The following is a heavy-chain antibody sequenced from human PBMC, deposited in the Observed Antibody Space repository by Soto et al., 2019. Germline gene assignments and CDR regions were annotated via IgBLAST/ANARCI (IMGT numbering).Heavy chain of an antibody. D-gene: IGHD3-3*01. CDR1: GYTFMNFG. Sequence: QVQLVQSGPEVKKPGASVKVSCKASGYTFMNFGISWVRRAPGQGLEWMGWISTYNGNTNYAQNLHDRVSMTTDTSTTTADLDLSSLRPDAAAVLYCAADGPSPRFLAWSQPRPHYSGMDDWGQGPRVPVSS. J-gene: IGHJ6*02. V-gene: IGHV1-18*01. CDR2: ISTYNGNT. CDR3: AADGPSPRFLAWSQPRPHYSGMDD.